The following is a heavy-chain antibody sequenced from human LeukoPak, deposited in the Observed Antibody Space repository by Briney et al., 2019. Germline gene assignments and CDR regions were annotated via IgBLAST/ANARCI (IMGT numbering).Heavy chain of an antibody. Sequence: GGSLRLSCAGSGFTFDDYAMHWVRQAPGKGLEWVSLVSGDGSRTHYADSVKGRFTISRDNSKNSLYLQMNSLRTEDTALYYCAKAYYDYVWGSYRYFCAFDIWGQGTMVTVSS. V-gene: IGHV3-43*02. CDR1: GFTFDDYA. CDR3: AKAYYDYVWGSYRYFCAFDI. J-gene: IGHJ3*02. D-gene: IGHD3-16*02. CDR2: VSGDGSRT.